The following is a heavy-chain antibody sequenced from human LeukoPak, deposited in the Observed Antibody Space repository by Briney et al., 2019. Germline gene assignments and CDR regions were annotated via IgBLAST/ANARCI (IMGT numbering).Heavy chain of an antibody. J-gene: IGHJ4*02. CDR3: AKVTYYYDSSGFDY. Sequence: PGGSLRLSCAASGFSFSRYWMSWVRQTPGKGLEWVANIKQDGSEKYYVDSVKGRFTISRDNAKNSVYLQMNSLRAEDTAVYYCAKVTYYYDSSGFDYWGQGTLVTVSS. CDR1: GFSFSRYW. D-gene: IGHD3-22*01. CDR2: IKQDGSEK. V-gene: IGHV3-7*03.